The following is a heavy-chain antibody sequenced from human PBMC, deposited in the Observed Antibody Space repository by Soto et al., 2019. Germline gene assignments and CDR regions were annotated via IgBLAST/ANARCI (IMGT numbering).Heavy chain of an antibody. Sequence: SVGSLRLSCAASGFTFSSYGMHWVRQAPGKGLEWVAVIWYDGSNKYYADSVKGRFTISRDNSKNTLYLQMNSLRAEDTAVYYCARMRWLQSEIDYWGQGTLVTVSS. CDR3: ARMRWLQSEIDY. CDR2: IWYDGSNK. J-gene: IGHJ4*02. V-gene: IGHV3-33*01. D-gene: IGHD5-12*01. CDR1: GFTFSSYG.